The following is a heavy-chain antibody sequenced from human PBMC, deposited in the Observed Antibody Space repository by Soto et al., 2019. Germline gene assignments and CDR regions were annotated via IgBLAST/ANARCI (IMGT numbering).Heavy chain of an antibody. CDR2: ITSDGSHN. CDR1: GFTFSAYA. J-gene: IGHJ4*02. V-gene: IGHV3-30*18. CDR3: PKDWGEWGLLPFRGRECDY. D-gene: IGHD3-16*01. Sequence: QVQLVESGGGVVPPGRSLRLSCAASGFTFSAYAIHWVCQAPGKGLEWVAVITSDGSHNYSADSVQGRFTISSHNSKNTQFLQMNNLRPADTAVYYCPKDWGEWGLLPFRGRECDYWDQGTLVSISS.